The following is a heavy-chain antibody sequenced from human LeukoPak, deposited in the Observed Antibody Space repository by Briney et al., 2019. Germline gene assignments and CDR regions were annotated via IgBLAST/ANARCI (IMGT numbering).Heavy chain of an antibody. CDR1: GGSISSGGYY. J-gene: IGHJ4*02. V-gene: IGHV4-61*02. CDR2: IYTSGST. D-gene: IGHD2-15*01. Sequence: SETLSLTCAVSGGSISSGGYYWSWIRQPAGKGLEWIGRIYTSGSTNYNPSLKNRVTMSVDTSKNQFSLKLSSVTAADTAVYYCARDYCSGGSCYYFDYWGQGTLVTVSS. CDR3: ARDYCSGGSCYYFDY.